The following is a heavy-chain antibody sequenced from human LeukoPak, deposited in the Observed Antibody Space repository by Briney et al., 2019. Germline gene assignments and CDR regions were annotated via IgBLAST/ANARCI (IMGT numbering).Heavy chain of an antibody. Sequence: ASVKVSCKASGYTFTGHYMHWVRQAPGQGLEWMGWISTQSGNTNYAQKVQGRLTLTTDRSTNTAYMELRSLRSDDTAVYYCARGAYGDKWGQGTMVTVSS. J-gene: IGHJ4*02. CDR2: ISTQSGNT. D-gene: IGHD4-17*01. CDR3: ARGAYGDK. V-gene: IGHV1-18*04. CDR1: GYTFTGHY.